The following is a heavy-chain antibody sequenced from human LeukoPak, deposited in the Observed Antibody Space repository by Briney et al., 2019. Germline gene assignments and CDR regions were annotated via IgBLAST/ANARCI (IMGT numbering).Heavy chain of an antibody. V-gene: IGHV4-30-2*01. Sequence: PSGTLSLTCAVSGDSISSGDYSWSWIRQPSGKGLEWIGYIFHSGSSYYNPSLKSRVTISVDKSKNQFSLRLTSVTAADTAVYYCARELWFVNAPGSWFDPWGQGTLVTVSS. CDR2: IFHSGSS. J-gene: IGHJ5*02. D-gene: IGHD3-10*01. CDR3: ARELWFVNAPGSWFDP. CDR1: GDSISSGDYS.